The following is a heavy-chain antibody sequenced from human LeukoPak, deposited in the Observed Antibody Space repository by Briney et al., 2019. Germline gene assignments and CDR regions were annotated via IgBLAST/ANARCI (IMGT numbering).Heavy chain of an antibody. CDR1: GFTFSSYS. V-gene: IGHV3-48*02. J-gene: IGHJ4*02. CDR2: ISSSSSTI. CDR3: AKDGRAGYCSSTSCYSSPLDY. D-gene: IGHD2-2*01. Sequence: GGSLRLSCAASGFTFSSYSMNWVRQAPGKGLEWVSYISSSSSTIYYADSVKGRFTISRDNAKNSLYLQMNSLRDEDTAVYYCAKDGRAGYCSSTSCYSSPLDYWGQGTLVTVSS.